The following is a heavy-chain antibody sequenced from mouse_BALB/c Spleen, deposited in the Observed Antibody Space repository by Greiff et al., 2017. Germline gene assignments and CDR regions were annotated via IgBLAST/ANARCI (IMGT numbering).Heavy chain of an antibody. CDR2: IDPANGNT. CDR1: GFNIKDTY. J-gene: IGHJ2*01. Sequence: VQLQQSGAELVKPGASVKLSCTASGFNIKDTYMHWVKQRPEQGLEWIGRIDPANGNTKYDPKFQGKATITADTSSNTAYLQLSSLTSEDTAVYYCAREWDYGSSYNYWGQGTTLTVSS. D-gene: IGHD1-1*01. CDR3: AREWDYGSSYNY. V-gene: IGHV14-3*02.